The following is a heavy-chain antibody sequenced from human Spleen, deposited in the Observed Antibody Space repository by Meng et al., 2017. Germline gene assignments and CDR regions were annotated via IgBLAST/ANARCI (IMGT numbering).Heavy chain of an antibody. Sequence: SETLSLTCAVYGGSFSGYYWSWIRQPPGKGLEWIGEINHSGSTNYNPSLKSRVTISVDTSKNQFSLKLSSVTAADTAVYYCARLAFGDGYPPADYWGQGTLVTVSS. V-gene: IGHV4-34*01. CDR1: GGSFSGYY. CDR2: INHSGST. CDR3: ARLAFGDGYPPADY. D-gene: IGHD5-24*01. J-gene: IGHJ4*02.